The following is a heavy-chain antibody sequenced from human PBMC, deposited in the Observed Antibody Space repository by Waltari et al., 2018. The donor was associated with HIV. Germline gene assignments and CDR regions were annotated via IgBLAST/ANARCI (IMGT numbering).Heavy chain of an antibody. CDR2: IYTSGST. Sequence: QVQLQESGPGLVKPSQTLSLTCTVSGGSISSGSYYWSWIRQPAGKGLEWIGRIYTSGSTNYNPSLKSRVTISVDTSKNQFSLKLSSVTAADTAVYYCARVSDGDYAGGAVDIWGQGTMVTVSS. J-gene: IGHJ3*02. CDR3: ARVSDGDYAGGAVDI. V-gene: IGHV4-61*02. D-gene: IGHD4-17*01. CDR1: GGSISSGSYY.